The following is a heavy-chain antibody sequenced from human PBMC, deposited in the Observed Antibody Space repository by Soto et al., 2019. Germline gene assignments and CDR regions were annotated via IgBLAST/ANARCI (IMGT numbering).Heavy chain of an antibody. CDR3: ARGRTGTTSYFDY. J-gene: IGHJ4*02. CDR1: GYTFTGYY. CDR2: INPNSGGT. D-gene: IGHD1-1*01. V-gene: IGHV1-2*02. Sequence: QVQLVQSGAEVKKPGASVKVSCKASGYTFTGYYLHWVRQAPGQGLEWMGWINPNSGGTNYAQKFQCRVTMTRARSISTAYMELSRLRSDDTAVYYCARGRTGTTSYFDYWGQGNLVTVSS.